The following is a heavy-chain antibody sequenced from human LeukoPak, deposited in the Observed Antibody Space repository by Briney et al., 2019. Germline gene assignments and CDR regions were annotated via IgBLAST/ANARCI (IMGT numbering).Heavy chain of an antibody. CDR2: IRSKAYGGTT. CDR1: GFTFGDYA. CDR3: TRGDTAIEY. J-gene: IGHJ4*02. D-gene: IGHD5-18*01. V-gene: IGHV3-49*04. Sequence: GGSLRLSCTASGFTFGDYAMSWVRQAPGKGLEWVGFIRSKAYGGTTEYAASVKGRFTISRDDSKSIAYLQMNSLKIEDTAVYYCTRGDTAIEYWGQGTLVTVSS.